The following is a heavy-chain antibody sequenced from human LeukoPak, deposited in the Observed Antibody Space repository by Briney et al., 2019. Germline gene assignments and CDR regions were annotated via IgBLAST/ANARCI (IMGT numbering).Heavy chain of an antibody. CDR2: INIDGSNT. Sequence: GGSLRLSCAASGFTFSSHRMNWVRQTPGKGLVWVSRINIDGSNTGYADSVKGRFTVSRDNAKHTLYLQMNSLRADDTAVYYCARDEGSDSGMDVWGQGNPGHRLL. J-gene: IGHJ6*02. V-gene: IGHV3-74*01. D-gene: IGHD3-10*01. CDR3: ARDEGSDSGMDV. CDR1: GFTFSSHR.